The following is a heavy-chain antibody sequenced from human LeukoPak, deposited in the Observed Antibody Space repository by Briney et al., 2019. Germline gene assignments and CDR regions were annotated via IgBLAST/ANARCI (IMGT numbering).Heavy chain of an antibody. V-gene: IGHV5-51*01. CDR1: GYRFPSYL. CDR3: ARQSSSGLWDFDY. CDR2: IYPGDSDT. Sequence: LGEPLKISCKGSGYRFPSYLIAWVRQTPGKGLGGLGIIYPGDSDTRYSPSFQGQVTISADKSISTAYLQWSRLKASDTAMYYCARQSSSGLWDFDYWGQGALVTVSS. J-gene: IGHJ4*02. D-gene: IGHD6-19*01.